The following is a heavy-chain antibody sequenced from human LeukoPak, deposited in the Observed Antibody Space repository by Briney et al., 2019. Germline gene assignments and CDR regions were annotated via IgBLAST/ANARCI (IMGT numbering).Heavy chain of an antibody. CDR1: GASISSYY. V-gene: IGHV4-34*01. CDR3: ARRSGSGRRNWPFDY. Sequence: TSETLSLTCTVSGASISSYYWSWIRQPPGKGLEWIGEINHSGSTNYNPSLKSRVTISVDTSKNQFSLKLSSVTAADTAVYYCARRSGSGRRNWPFDYWGQGTLVTVSS. CDR2: INHSGST. J-gene: IGHJ4*02. D-gene: IGHD3-10*01.